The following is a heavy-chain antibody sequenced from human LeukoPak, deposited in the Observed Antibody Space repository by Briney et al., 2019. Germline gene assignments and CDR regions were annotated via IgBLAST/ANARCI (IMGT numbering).Heavy chain of an antibody. Sequence: GGSLRLSCAASGFTFSSYAMSWVRQAPGKGLEWVSAISGSGGCTYYADSVKGRFTISRDNSKNTLYLQMNSLRDEDTAVYFCARRPYSDTSGRLSDVWGQGTTVTVSS. D-gene: IGHD3-22*01. V-gene: IGHV3-23*01. CDR3: ARRPYSDTSGRLSDV. CDR2: ISGSGGCT. J-gene: IGHJ6*02. CDR1: GFTFSSYA.